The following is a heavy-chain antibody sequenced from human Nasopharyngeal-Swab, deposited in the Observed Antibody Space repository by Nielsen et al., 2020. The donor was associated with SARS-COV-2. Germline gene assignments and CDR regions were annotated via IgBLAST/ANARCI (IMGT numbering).Heavy chain of an antibody. CDR1: GYTFTSYG. CDR3: ASPATVVTLDAFDI. Sequence: ASVKVSCKASGYTFTSYGISWVRQAPGQGLEWMGWISAYNGNINYAQKLQGRVTMTTDTSTSTAYMELRSLRSDDTAVYYCASPATVVTLDAFDIWGQGTMVTVSS. CDR2: ISAYNGNI. V-gene: IGHV1-18*01. J-gene: IGHJ3*02. D-gene: IGHD4-23*01.